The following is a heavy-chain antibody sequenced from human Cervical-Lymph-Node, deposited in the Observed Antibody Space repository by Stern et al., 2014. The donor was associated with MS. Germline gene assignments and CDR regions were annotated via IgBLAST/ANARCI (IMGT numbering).Heavy chain of an antibody. V-gene: IGHV3-7*03. CDR2: IKQGGNEK. CDR3: ARGPAYGDRTDFFDQ. J-gene: IGHJ4*02. CDR1: GFTFSGHW. Sequence: EVHLVESGGGLVQPGGSLRLSCATSGFTFSGHWMSWIRQAPGKRPEWVANIKQGGNEKYYVDSVKGRFTISRDDAKNSVHLQMNSLRAEDTAIYYCARGPAYGDRTDFFDQWGQGTLVTVSS. D-gene: IGHD4-17*01.